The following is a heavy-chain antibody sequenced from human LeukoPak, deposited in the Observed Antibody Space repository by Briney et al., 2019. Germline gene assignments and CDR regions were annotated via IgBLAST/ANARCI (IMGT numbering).Heavy chain of an antibody. Sequence: PGGSLRLSCAASGFTFSNYAMSWVRQAPGKGLEWVAVISGSGGRSYYVGSVRGRFTISRDNSKKTLYLQMNSLRAEDTDVYYCAKDRCTTVVRDLHCWGQGTLVTVSS. CDR3: AKDRCTTVVRDLHC. D-gene: IGHD4-23*01. CDR1: GFTFSNYA. CDR2: ISGSGGRS. J-gene: IGHJ4*02. V-gene: IGHV3-23*01.